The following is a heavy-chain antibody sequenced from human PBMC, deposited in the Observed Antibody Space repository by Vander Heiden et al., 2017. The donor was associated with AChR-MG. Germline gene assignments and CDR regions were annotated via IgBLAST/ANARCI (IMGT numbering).Heavy chain of an antibody. Sequence: VQLVASGGGVVQPGTSLRLYCAASGFTFSSYGMHWVRQAPGKGLEWVAVIWYDGSKKYYADSMKGRFTIYRDDSKNTLFLQVNSLRAEDTAVYYCARDGGAPRGFDYWGQGTLVTVSS. J-gene: IGHJ4*02. CDR3: ARDGGAPRGFDY. V-gene: IGHV3-33*01. CDR2: IWYDGSKK. D-gene: IGHD3-16*01. CDR1: GFTFSSYG.